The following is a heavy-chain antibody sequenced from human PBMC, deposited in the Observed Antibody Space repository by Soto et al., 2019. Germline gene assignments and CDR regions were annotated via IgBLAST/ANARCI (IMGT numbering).Heavy chain of an antibody. J-gene: IGHJ6*02. CDR3: ARDNGIASARDYGMDV. D-gene: IGHD6-13*01. V-gene: IGHV5-10-1*01. CDR2: IDPSDSYT. CDR1: GYSFTTYW. Sequence: GESLKISCKGSGYSFTTYWITWVRQMPGKGLEWMGRIDPSDSYTNYSPSFQGHVTISADKSISTAYLQWSSLKASDTAMYYCARDNGIASARDYGMDVWGQGTTVTVSS.